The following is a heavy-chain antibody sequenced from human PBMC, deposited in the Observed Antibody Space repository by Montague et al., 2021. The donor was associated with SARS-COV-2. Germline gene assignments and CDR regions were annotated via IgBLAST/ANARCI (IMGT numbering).Heavy chain of an antibody. J-gene: IGHJ3*02. CDR3: ARHGRFSVIVNTPRGAFDI. CDR1: GGSISSHY. Sequence: SETLSLTCSVSGGSISSHYWCWTRQPPGKGLEWIGYIYFSGSTNYNPSLKSRVPISVDTSKNQFSLKLSSVTAADTAVYYCARHGRFSVIVNTPRGAFDIWGQGTMVTVSS. D-gene: IGHD3-22*01. CDR2: IYFSGST. V-gene: IGHV4-59*08.